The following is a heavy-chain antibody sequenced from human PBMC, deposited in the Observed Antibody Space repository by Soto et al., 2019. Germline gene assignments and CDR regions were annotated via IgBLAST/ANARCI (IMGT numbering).Heavy chain of an antibody. CDR1: GFTFSDYY. CDR2: ISGSGSTI. Sequence: GGSLRLSCAASGFTFSDYYMSWFRQAPGKGLEWVSYISGSGSTIHDADSVKGRFTISRDNAKNSLYLQMNSLRAEDTAVYYCARVGSILAAGTPDYWGQGTLVTVSS. CDR3: ARVGSILAAGTPDY. D-gene: IGHD6-13*01. V-gene: IGHV3-11*01. J-gene: IGHJ4*02.